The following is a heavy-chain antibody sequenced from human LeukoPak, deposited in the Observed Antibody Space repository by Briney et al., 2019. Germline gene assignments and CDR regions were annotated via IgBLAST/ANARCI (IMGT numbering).Heavy chain of an antibody. D-gene: IGHD1-26*01. CDR1: GGSISSSSYY. V-gene: IGHV4-39*07. J-gene: IGHJ3*02. CDR2: IYYSGST. Sequence: SETLSLTCTVSGGSISSSSYYWGWIRQPPGKGLEWIGSIYYSGSTYYNPSLKSRVTISVDTSKNQFSLKLTSLTAVDTAVYYCARVSPNRGIVGAPHDAFDIWGQGTMVTVSS. CDR3: ARVSPNRGIVGAPHDAFDI.